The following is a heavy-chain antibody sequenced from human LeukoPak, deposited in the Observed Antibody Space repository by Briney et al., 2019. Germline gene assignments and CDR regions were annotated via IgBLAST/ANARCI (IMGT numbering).Heavy chain of an antibody. CDR2: ISWNSGSI. CDR3: AKDKRRSGDAFDI. CDR1: GFAFDDYA. Sequence: SLRLSCAASGFAFDDYAMHWVRQAPGKGLEWVSGISWNSGSIGYADSVKGRFTISRDNAKNSLYLQMNSLRAEDTALYYCAKDKRRSGDAFDIWGQGTMVTVSS. V-gene: IGHV3-9*01. J-gene: IGHJ3*02.